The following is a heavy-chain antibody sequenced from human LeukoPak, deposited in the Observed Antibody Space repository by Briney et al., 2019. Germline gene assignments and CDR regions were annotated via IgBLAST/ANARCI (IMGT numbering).Heavy chain of an antibody. Sequence: SETLSLTCTVSGGSISSYYWSWIRQPPGKGLEWIGYIYYSESTNYNPSLKSRVTISVDTSKNQISLKLSSVTAADTAVYYCAGDGEGEDSRGYIWFDPRGQGTLVTVSS. CDR2: IYYSEST. CDR1: GGSISSYY. CDR3: AGDGEGEDSRGYIWFDP. D-gene: IGHD3-22*01. J-gene: IGHJ5*02. V-gene: IGHV4-59*01.